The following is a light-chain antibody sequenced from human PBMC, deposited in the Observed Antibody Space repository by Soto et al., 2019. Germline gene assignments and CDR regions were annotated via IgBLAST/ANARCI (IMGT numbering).Light chain of an antibody. Sequence: DIQMTQSPSSLSASVGDRVTITCRASQSISSYLNWYQQKPGKAPKLLIYAASSLQSGVPSRFSGSGSGTDFTLTISSLQPEDFATYYCHHSDRTPHPFRPGTKLDIK. CDR3: HHSDRTPHP. V-gene: IGKV1-39*01. CDR2: AAS. J-gene: IGKJ3*01. CDR1: QSISSY.